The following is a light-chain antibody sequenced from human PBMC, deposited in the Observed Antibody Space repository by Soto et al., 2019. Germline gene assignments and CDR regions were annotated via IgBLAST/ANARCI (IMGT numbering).Light chain of an antibody. CDR1: SSDVGGYNY. J-gene: IGLJ2*01. V-gene: IGLV2-14*01. Sequence: QSALTQPASVSGSPGQSITSSCTGTSSDVGGYNYVSWYQQHPGKAPKLMIYDVSNRPSGVSNRFSGSKSGNTASLTISGLQAEDEADYYCSSYTSSITLVVFGGGTKLTVL. CDR3: SSYTSSITLVV. CDR2: DVS.